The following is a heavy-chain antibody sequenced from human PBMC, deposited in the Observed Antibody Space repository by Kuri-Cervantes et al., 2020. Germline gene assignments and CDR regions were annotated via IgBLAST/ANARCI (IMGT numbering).Heavy chain of an antibody. CDR3: AKDEDGNGYRVYFDY. Sequence: GGSLRLSCAASGFTFSSYAMHWVRQAPGKGLEWVAVISYDGSNKYYADSVKGRFTISRDNSKNTLYLQMNSLRAEDTAVYYCAKDEDGNGYRVYFDYWGQGTLVTVSS. CDR2: ISYDGSNK. D-gene: IGHD5-24*01. CDR1: GFTFSSYA. J-gene: IGHJ4*02. V-gene: IGHV3-30-3*01.